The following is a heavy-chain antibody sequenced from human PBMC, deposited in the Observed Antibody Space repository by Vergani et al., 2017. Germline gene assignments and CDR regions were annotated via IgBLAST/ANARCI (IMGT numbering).Heavy chain of an antibody. Sequence: QVQLQESGPGLVKPSQTLSLTCTVSGGSISSGSYYWSWIRQPAGKGLEWIGRIYTSGSTNYNPSLKSRVTISVETSKNQFSLKLSSVTAADTAVFYCARGGGDWGQGTLVTVSS. V-gene: IGHV4-61*02. CDR2: IYTSGST. J-gene: IGHJ4*02. D-gene: IGHD3-10*01. CDR1: GGSISSGSYY. CDR3: ARGGGD.